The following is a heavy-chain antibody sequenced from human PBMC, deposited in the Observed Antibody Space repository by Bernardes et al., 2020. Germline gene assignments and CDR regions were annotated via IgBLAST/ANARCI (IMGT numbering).Heavy chain of an antibody. J-gene: IGHJ4*02. Sequence: GGSLRLSCAASGFTFSTYWMYWVRQVPGKGLVYVSRINSEGSDTNYADSVKGRFTIFRDNAKNTLYLQMNSLRADDTAVYYCARGARLLDYWGQGTLVTVSS. V-gene: IGHV3-74*01. CDR2: INSEGSDT. CDR3: ARGARLLDY. D-gene: IGHD3-16*01. CDR1: GFTFSTYW.